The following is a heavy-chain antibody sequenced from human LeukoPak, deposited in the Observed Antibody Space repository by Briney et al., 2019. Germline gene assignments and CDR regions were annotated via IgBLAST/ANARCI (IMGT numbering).Heavy chain of an antibody. D-gene: IGHD3-10*01. Sequence: GASVKVSCKASGGTSSSYAISWVRQAPGQGLEWMGRIIPIFGTANYAQKFQGRVTITADKSTSTAYMELSSLRSEDTAVYYCAGGGSGSYYPYYYYYMDVWGKGTTVTVSS. CDR3: AGGGSGSYYPYYYYYMDV. V-gene: IGHV1-69*06. CDR2: IIPIFGTA. J-gene: IGHJ6*03. CDR1: GGTSSSYA.